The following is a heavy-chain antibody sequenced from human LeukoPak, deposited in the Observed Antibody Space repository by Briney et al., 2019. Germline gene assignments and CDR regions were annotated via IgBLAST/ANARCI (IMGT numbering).Heavy chain of an antibody. J-gene: IGHJ4*02. Sequence: GGSLRLSCAASGFTFSSYAMTWVRQAPGKGLEWVSSISGSGDSTYYADSVRGRFTISRDNSKNTLYLQMNSLRAEDTAVYYCAKDQGYCTSTSCPDYWGQGTLVTVSS. CDR2: ISGSGDST. V-gene: IGHV3-23*01. CDR1: GFTFSSYA. D-gene: IGHD2-2*01. CDR3: AKDQGYCTSTSCPDY.